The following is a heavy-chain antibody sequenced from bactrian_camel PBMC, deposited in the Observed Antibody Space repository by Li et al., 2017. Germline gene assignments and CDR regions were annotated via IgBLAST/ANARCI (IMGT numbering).Heavy chain of an antibody. V-gene: IGHV3S9*01. CDR2: IESDGST. CDR1: GDTIGRYC. J-gene: IGHJ4*01. CDR3: AAGTRIIVGDYCDGITN. D-gene: IGHD4*01. Sequence: QVQLVESGGGSVQVGGSLRLSCVASGDTIGRYCMGWFRQIPDREREGVAGIESDGSTSYADSVKGRFTVSQDSAKNIIYLQMNSLTPDDTAMYYCAAGTRIIVGDYCDGITNWGQGTQVTVS.